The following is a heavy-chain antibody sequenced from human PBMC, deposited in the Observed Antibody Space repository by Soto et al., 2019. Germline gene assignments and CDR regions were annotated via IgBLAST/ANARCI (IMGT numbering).Heavy chain of an antibody. Sequence: APVNVSCKTSAYTLTSPGLAGLRQPPGERPEWMGWFSTNNVDTNSAQNSQGRVTMTTDRSTTTTYVELTSLRSDDTAVYYCARELITDSSAYYSFAFCGQRTLVTVSS. V-gene: IGHV1-18*01. D-gene: IGHD3-22*01. CDR2: FSTNNVDT. CDR1: AYTLTSPG. J-gene: IGHJ4*02. CDR3: ARELITDSSAYYSFAF.